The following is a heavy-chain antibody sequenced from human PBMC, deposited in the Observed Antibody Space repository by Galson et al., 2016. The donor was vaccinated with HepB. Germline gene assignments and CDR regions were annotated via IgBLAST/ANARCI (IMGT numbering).Heavy chain of an antibody. D-gene: IGHD2-21*02. J-gene: IGHJ4*02. CDR1: GDSISTNRYF. CDR3: WADRRGGNCYFRSSIDY. V-gene: IGHV4-39*01. Sequence: SETLSLTCTVSGDSISTNRYFWGWIRQPPGKGLEWIGSIYSSGNTYYNPSLKSRVTISVDTSTNQFSLTLSSVTAADTAVYYCWADRRGGNCYFRSSIDYWGQGTLVSVSS. CDR2: IYSSGNT.